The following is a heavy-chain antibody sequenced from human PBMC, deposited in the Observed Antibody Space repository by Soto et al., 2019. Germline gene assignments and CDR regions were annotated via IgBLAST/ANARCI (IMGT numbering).Heavy chain of an antibody. Sequence: GSLRLSCESSGFTFSDYAMGWVRHSPGKWLEWVSTISYSSGSKYCADSVRGRFAVSRDNSKNTLYLQMNSLRAADTALYYCVKDYQAGHYADPNLSLAGLDVGGHGTPVTV. CDR2: ISYSSGSK. CDR3: VKDYQAGHYADPNLSLAGLDV. V-gene: IGHV3-23*01. D-gene: IGHD4-17*01. J-gene: IGHJ6*02. CDR1: GFTFSDYA.